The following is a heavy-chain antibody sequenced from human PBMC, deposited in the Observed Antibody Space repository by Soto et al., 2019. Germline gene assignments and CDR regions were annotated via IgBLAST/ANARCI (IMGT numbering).Heavy chain of an antibody. CDR2: ISYDGSNK. CDR1: GFTFSSYG. CDR3: AKDERSGYEVNGMDV. J-gene: IGHJ6*02. Sequence: PGGSLRLSCAASGFTFSSYGMHWVRQAPGKGLEWVAVISYDGSNKYYADSVKGRFTISRDNSKNTLYPQMNSLRAEDTAVYYCAKDERSGYEVNGMDVWGQGTTVTVSS. D-gene: IGHD5-12*01. V-gene: IGHV3-30*18.